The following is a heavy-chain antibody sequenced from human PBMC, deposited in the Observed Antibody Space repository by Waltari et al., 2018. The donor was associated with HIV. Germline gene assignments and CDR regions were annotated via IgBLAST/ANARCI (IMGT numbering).Heavy chain of an antibody. D-gene: IGHD6-13*01. Sequence: QVQLVESGGGVVQPGRSLRLSCAASGFTFSSYAMHWVSQAPGKGLEWVAVISYDGSNKYYADSVKGRFTISRDNSKNTLYLQMNSLRAEDTAVYYCARPLYSSSWYGGMDVWGQGTTVTVSS. CDR2: ISYDGSNK. CDR1: GFTFSSYA. CDR3: ARPLYSSSWYGGMDV. V-gene: IGHV3-30*04. J-gene: IGHJ6*02.